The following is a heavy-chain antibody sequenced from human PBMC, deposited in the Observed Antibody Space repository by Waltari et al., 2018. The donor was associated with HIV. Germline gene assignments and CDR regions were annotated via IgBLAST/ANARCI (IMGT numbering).Heavy chain of an antibody. D-gene: IGHD4-17*01. V-gene: IGHV4-61*02. Sequence: QVQLQESGPGLVQPSQTLSLTCTVSGGSISSDSAYWNWIRQPAGKGLEWIGRINPSGSTNYNPSLKSRLTISLDTSRNQFSLRLSSVTAADTAVYYCYGDYGYWGQGILVTVSS. J-gene: IGHJ4*02. CDR1: GGSISSDSAY. CDR3: YGDYGY. CDR2: INPSGST.